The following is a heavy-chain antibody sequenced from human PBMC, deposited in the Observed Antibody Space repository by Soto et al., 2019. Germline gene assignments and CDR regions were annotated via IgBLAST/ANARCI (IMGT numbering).Heavy chain of an antibody. CDR2: VKTDGSSI. CDR1: GFTFSSYW. J-gene: IGHJ4*02. Sequence: GGSLILSCAASGFTFSSYWMHWVRQAPGKGLVWVSHVKTDGSSISYADSVKGRFTISRDNAKNTLYLQMNSLRAEDTAVYYCAKDPNGDYVGAFDSWGQGSLVTVSS. CDR3: AKDPNGDYVGAFDS. D-gene: IGHD4-17*01. V-gene: IGHV3-74*01.